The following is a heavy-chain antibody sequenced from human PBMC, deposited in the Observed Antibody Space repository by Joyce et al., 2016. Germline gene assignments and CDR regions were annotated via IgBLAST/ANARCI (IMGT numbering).Heavy chain of an antibody. CDR1: GFTFSSYA. D-gene: IGHD3-16*02. Sequence: EVQLLESGGGLVQPGGSLRLSCAASGFTFSSYAMSWVRQAPGEGLRWVSAIRGSGTSTYYADSVKGRFTISRDNSKNTLYLQMNSLRAEDTAVYYCAKALSPYYDYIWGSYLDAFDIWGQGTMVTVSS. CDR3: AKALSPYYDYIWGSYLDAFDI. V-gene: IGHV3-23*01. CDR2: IRGSGTST. J-gene: IGHJ3*02.